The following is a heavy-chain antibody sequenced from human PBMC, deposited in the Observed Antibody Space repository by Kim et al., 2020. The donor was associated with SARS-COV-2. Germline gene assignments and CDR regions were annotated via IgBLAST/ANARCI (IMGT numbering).Heavy chain of an antibody. J-gene: IGHJ4*02. D-gene: IGHD3-3*01. V-gene: IGHV3-48*02. CDR2: ISSSSSTI. CDR1: GFTFSSYS. CDR3: ARDTDYDFWSGYKASFDY. Sequence: GGSLRLSCAASGFTFSSYSMNWVRQAPGKGLEWVSYISSSSSTIYYADSVKGRFTISRDNAKNSLYLQINSLRDEDTAVYYCARDTDYDFWSGYKASFDYWGQGTLVTVSS.